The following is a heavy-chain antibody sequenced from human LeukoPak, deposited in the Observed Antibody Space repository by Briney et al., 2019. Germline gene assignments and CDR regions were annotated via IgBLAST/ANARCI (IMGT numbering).Heavy chain of an antibody. D-gene: IGHD5-12*01. CDR2: ISSSSSYI. J-gene: IGHJ4*02. Sequence: GGSLRLSCAASGFTFSSYSMNWVRQAPGKGLEWVSSISSSSSYIYYADSVKGRFTISGDNAKNSLYLQMNSLRAEDTAVYYCARIKGEWLRYFFDYWGQGTLVTVSS. CDR3: ARIKGEWLRYFFDY. V-gene: IGHV3-21*01. CDR1: GFTFSSYS.